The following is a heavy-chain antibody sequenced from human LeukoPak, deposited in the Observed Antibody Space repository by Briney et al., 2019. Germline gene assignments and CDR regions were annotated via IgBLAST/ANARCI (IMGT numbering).Heavy chain of an antibody. CDR2: IKQDGSEK. D-gene: IGHD3-3*01. Sequence: GGSLRLSCAASGFTFSSYWMSWVRQAPGKGLEWVANIKQDGSEKYYVDSVKGRFTISRDNAKNSLYLQMNSLRAEDTAVYYCARLDLITIFGVVITWFDPWGQGTLVTVSS. CDR1: GFTFSSYW. J-gene: IGHJ5*02. V-gene: IGHV3-7*01. CDR3: ARLDLITIFGVVITWFDP.